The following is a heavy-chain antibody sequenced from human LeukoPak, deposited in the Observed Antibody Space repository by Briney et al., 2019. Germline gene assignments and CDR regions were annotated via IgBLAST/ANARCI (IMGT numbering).Heavy chain of an antibody. D-gene: IGHD1-14*01. J-gene: IGHJ3*01. Sequence: GGSLSLSCAASGFTLSSYLMSWVRQAPGRGLEWVANINKDGSEETYLDSVKGRFTVSRDNAKNSLFLQMNSLRGDDTAVCYCASSNPNRNALVLWRQGTMVTISS. CDR1: GFTLSSYL. V-gene: IGHV3-7*01. CDR2: INKDGSEE. CDR3: ASSNPNRNALVL.